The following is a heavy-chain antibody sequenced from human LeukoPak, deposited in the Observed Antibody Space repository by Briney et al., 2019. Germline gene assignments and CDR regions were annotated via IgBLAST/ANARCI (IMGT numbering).Heavy chain of an antibody. D-gene: IGHD3-10*01. CDR2: IYYSGST. CDR1: GGSISSCY. CDR3: ARRRGGSGSYYFDY. J-gene: IGHJ4*02. Sequence: SETLSLTCTVSGGSISSCYWSWIRQPPGKGLEWIGYIYYSGSTNYNPSLKSRVTISVDTFKNQFSLKLSSVTAADTAVYYCARRRGGSGSYYFDYWGQGALVTVSS. V-gene: IGHV4-59*08.